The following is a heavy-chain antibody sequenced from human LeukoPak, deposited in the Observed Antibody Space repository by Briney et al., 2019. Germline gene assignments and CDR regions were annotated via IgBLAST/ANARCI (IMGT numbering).Heavy chain of an antibody. D-gene: IGHD3-9*01. CDR1: GGTFSSYA. J-gene: IGHJ6*02. Sequence: ASVKVSCKASGGTFSSYAISWVRQAPGQGLEWMGRIIPVLGIANYAQKFQGRVTITADKSTSTAYMELSSLKAEDTAVYYCARDIYDILTGPYADYYYGMDVWGQGTTVTVSS. CDR2: IIPVLGIA. V-gene: IGHV1-69*04. CDR3: ARDIYDILTGPYADYYYGMDV.